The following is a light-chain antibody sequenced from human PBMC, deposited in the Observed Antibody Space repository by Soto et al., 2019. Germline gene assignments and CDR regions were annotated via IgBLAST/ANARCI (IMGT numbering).Light chain of an antibody. CDR2: DVN. Sequence: QSVLTQTPSASGTPGQSVTISCTGTSSDVGVHNYASWYQQHPGKAPRLMIYDVNSRPSGVSSRFSGSKSGNTASLTISGLLAEDEADYYCSSYTSGSTLYVFGTGTKVTVL. CDR3: SSYTSGSTLYV. CDR1: SSDVGVHNY. J-gene: IGLJ1*01. V-gene: IGLV2-14*01.